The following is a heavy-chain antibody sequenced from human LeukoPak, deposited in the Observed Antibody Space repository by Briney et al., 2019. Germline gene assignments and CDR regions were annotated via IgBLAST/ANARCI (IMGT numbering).Heavy chain of an antibody. V-gene: IGHV3-30*18. CDR1: GFTFSSYG. Sequence: GGSLRLSCAASGFTFSSYGMHWVRQAPGKGLEWVAVISYDGSNKYYADSVKGRFTISRDNSKNTLYLQMNSLRAENTAVYYCAKEGLSGLWFGELWGQGTLVTVSS. CDR3: AKEGLSGLWFGEL. J-gene: IGHJ4*02. CDR2: ISYDGSNK. D-gene: IGHD3-10*01.